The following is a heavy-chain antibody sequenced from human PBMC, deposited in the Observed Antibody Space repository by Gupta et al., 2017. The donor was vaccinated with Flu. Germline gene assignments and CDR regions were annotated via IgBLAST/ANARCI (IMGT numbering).Heavy chain of an antibody. CDR1: FSSYA. J-gene: IGHJ4*02. V-gene: IGHV3-30-3*01. Sequence: FSSYAMHWVRQAPGKGLEWVAVISYDGSNKYYADSVKGRFTISRDNSKNTLYLQMNSLRAEDTAVYYCASRAAAGTVFDYWGQGTLVTVSS. CDR3: ASRAAAGTVFDY. D-gene: IGHD6-13*01. CDR2: ISYDGSNK.